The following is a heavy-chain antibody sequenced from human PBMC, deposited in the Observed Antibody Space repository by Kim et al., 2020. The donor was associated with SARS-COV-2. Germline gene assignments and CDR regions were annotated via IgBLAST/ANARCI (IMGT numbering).Heavy chain of an antibody. Sequence: PSLKSRVTISVDTSKNQFSLKLSSVTAADTAVYYCARGVRGVIIRIYFDYWGQGTLVTVSS. D-gene: IGHD3-10*01. CDR3: ARGVRGVIIRIYFDY. V-gene: IGHV4-34*01. J-gene: IGHJ4*02.